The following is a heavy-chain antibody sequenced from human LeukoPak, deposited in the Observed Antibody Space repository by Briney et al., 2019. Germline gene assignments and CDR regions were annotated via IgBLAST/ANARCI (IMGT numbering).Heavy chain of an antibody. D-gene: IGHD6-19*01. Sequence: GGSLRLSCAASGFSLSPYWMHWVRQAPGKGLVCISRISTDGSSTNYADSVKGRFTISRDSAKNTLYLQMNSLRADDTAVYYCARAVTGTRNAMDVWGQGTTVTVSS. V-gene: IGHV3-74*01. CDR1: GFSLSPYW. CDR3: ARAVTGTRNAMDV. CDR2: ISTDGSST. J-gene: IGHJ6*02.